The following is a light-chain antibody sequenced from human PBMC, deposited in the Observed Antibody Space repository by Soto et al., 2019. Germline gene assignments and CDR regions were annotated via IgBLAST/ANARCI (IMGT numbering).Light chain of an antibody. CDR1: QGINNW. J-gene: IGKJ4*01. CDR2: GAS. Sequence: DIQMTQSPSSVSASVGDRVTITCRASQGINNWVAWYQQQPGKAPKLLMSGASTLQSGVPSRFTGAGYGTHFSLIITSPRPQDFATYYCQQTNTFLPLTFGGGTKVDLK. V-gene: IGKV1-12*01. CDR3: QQTNTFLPLT.